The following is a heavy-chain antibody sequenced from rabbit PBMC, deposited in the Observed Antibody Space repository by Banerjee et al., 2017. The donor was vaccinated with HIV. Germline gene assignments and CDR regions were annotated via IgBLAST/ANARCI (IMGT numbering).Heavy chain of an antibody. J-gene: IGHJ4*01. D-gene: IGHD1-1*01. CDR3: ARDASGVDYWSFSL. CDR1: GFSFSSSYY. Sequence: QSLEESGGDLVKPGASLTLTCTASGFSFSSSYYMCWVRQAPGKGLEWIACIYAGSSGGTYYASWAKGRFTISKTSSTTVTLQMTSLTAADTATYFCARDASGVDYWSFSLWGPGTLVTVS. V-gene: IGHV1S40*01. CDR2: IYAGSSGGT.